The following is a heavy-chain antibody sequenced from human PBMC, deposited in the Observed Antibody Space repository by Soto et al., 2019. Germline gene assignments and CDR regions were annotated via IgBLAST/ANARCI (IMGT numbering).Heavy chain of an antibody. CDR1: GFTFSDHY. V-gene: IGHV4-30-4*08. Sequence: LRLSCAASGFTFSDHYMDWVRQPPGKGLEWIGYIYYSGSTYYNPSLKSRVTISVDTSKNQFSLKLSSVTAADTAVYYCVRAMVVAQNCFDPWGQGTLVTVSS. CDR3: VRAMVVAQNCFDP. CDR2: IYYSGST. D-gene: IGHD2-21*01. J-gene: IGHJ5*02.